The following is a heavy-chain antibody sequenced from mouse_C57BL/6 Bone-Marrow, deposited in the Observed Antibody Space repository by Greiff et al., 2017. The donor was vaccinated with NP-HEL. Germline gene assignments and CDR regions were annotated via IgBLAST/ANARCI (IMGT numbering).Heavy chain of an antibody. D-gene: IGHD1-1*01. CDR3: ASQIYYYGSSY. CDR2: ISNGGGST. Sequence: EVMLVESGGGLVQPGGSLKLSCAASGFTFSDYYLYWVRQTPEKRLEWVAYISNGGGSTYYPDTVKGRFTISRDNAKNTLYLQMSRLKSEDTAMYYCASQIYYYGSSYWGQGTSVTVSS. J-gene: IGHJ4*01. V-gene: IGHV5-12*01. CDR1: GFTFSDYY.